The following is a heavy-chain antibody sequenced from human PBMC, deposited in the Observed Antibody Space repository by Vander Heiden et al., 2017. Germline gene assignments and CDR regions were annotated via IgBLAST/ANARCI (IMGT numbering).Heavy chain of an antibody. CDR1: AT. CDR2: INPNSGGT. V-gene: IGHV1-2*02. CDR3: ARGWRGFDY. J-gene: IGHJ4*02. Sequence: QVQLVQPGAEVKKPGASPATICTGCDRPPGQGLEWMGWINPNSGGTNYAQKFQGRVTMTRDTSISTAYMELSRLRSDDTAVYYCARGWRGFDYWGQGTLVTVSS. D-gene: IGHD2-15*01.